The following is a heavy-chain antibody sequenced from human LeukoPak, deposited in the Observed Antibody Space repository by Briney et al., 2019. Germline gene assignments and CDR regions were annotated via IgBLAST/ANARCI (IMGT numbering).Heavy chain of an antibody. V-gene: IGHV3-23*01. CDR2: ISDRGSRT. Sequence: GGSLRLSCAVSGITLSNYGMSWVRQAPGKGLEWVAGISDRGSRTNYADSVKGRFTISTDHPKNTLYLQMNSLRAEYTAVYFCAKRGVVIRVILVGFHKEAYYFDSWGQGALVTVSS. J-gene: IGHJ4*02. D-gene: IGHD3-22*01. CDR1: GITLSNYG. CDR3: AKRGVVIRVILVGFHKEAYYFDS.